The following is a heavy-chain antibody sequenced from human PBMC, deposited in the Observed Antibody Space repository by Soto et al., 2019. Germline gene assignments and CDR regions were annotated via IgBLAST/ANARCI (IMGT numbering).Heavy chain of an antibody. Sequence: PSETLSLTCAVSGDSVTSVNYFWTWIRQPPGGGLEWIGYISNSGISKYNPSLKSRVAMSQDTSKNQFSLNLHSVTAADTAVYFCARGARNSYYAYHFDPWGQGALVTVSS. CDR2: ISNSGIS. CDR1: GDSVTSVNYF. J-gene: IGHJ5*02. CDR3: ARGARNSYYAYHFDP. V-gene: IGHV4-61*01. D-gene: IGHD3-3*01.